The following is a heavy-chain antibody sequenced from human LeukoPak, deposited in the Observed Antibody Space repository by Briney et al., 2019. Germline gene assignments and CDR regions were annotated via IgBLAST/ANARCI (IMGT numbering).Heavy chain of an antibody. Sequence: PGASVKVSCKASGYTFTSYDTNWVRQATGQGLEWMGWMNPNSGNTGYAQKFQGRVTMTRNTSISTAYMELSSLRSEDTAVYYCARVPYYYDSSGFNWFDPWGQGTLVTVSS. D-gene: IGHD3-22*01. V-gene: IGHV1-8*01. J-gene: IGHJ5*02. CDR2: MNPNSGNT. CDR3: ARVPYYYDSSGFNWFDP. CDR1: GYTFTSYD.